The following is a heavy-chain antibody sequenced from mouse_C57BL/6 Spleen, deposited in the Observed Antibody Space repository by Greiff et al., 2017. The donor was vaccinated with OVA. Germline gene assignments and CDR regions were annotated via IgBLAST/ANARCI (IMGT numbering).Heavy chain of an antibody. J-gene: IGHJ2*01. V-gene: IGHV5-6*01. CDR2: ISTGGSYT. D-gene: IGHD3-3*01. Sequence: EVQRVESGGDLVKPGGSLKLSCAASGFTFSSYGMSWVRQTPDQRLEWVATISTGGSYTYYPDSVKGRFTISRDNSKNTLYLQMSSLKSEDTAMYYCARRAVGDYFDDWGPGTTLTVSS. CDR3: ARRAVGDYFDD. CDR1: GFTFSSYG.